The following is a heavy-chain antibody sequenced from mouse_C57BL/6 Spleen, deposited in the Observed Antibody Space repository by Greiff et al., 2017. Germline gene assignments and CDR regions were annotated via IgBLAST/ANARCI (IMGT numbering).Heavy chain of an antibody. Sequence: VQLVESGAELVRPGASVTLSCKASGYTFTDYEMHWVKQTPVHGLEWIGAIDPETGGTAYNQKFKGKAILTADKSSSTAYMELRSLTSEDSAVYYSSSSYFDYWGQGTTLTVSS. CDR2: IDPETGGT. CDR1: GYTFTDYE. J-gene: IGHJ2*01. V-gene: IGHV1-15*01. CDR3: SSSYFDY. D-gene: IGHD1-3*01.